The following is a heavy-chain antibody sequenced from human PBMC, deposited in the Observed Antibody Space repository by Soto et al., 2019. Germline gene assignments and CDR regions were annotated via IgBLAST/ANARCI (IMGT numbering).Heavy chain of an antibody. V-gene: IGHV1-69*13. CDR2: IIPIFGPA. CDR1: GGTFSSHS. Sequence: SVKVSCKSSGGTFSSHSINWVRQAPGQGLEWMGGIIPIFGPANFAKNFQGRVTITADESTTTAYMELSSLTSEDTAVYYCATGSFTSTGGRIGYHYNAMDVWGQGTTVTVSS. D-gene: IGHD1-1*01. J-gene: IGHJ6*02. CDR3: ATGSFTSTGGRIGYHYNAMDV.